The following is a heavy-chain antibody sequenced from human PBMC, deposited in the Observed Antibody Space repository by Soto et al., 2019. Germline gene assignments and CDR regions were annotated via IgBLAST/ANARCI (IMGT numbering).Heavy chain of an antibody. CDR2: INAGNGNT. CDR3: ARGPVYCTNGVCYSAPFDY. Sequence: GASVKVSCKASGYTFTSYAMHCVRQAPGQRLEWMGWINAGNGNTKYSQKFQGRVTITRDTSASTAYMELSSLRSEDTAVYYCARGPVYCTNGVCYSAPFDYWGQGTLVTVSS. CDR1: GYTFTSYA. V-gene: IGHV1-3*01. J-gene: IGHJ4*02. D-gene: IGHD2-8*01.